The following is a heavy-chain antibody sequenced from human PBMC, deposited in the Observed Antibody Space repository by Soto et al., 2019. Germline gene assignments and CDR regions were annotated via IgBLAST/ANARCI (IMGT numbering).Heavy chain of an antibody. CDR3: ARGARPRVDTAMVGILYFYYYGMDV. CDR1: GFTFSSYA. V-gene: IGHV3-30-3*01. Sequence: PGGSLRLSCAASGFTFSSYAMHWVRQAPGKGLEWVAVISYDGSNKYYADSVKGRFTISRDNSKNTLYLQMNSLRAEDTAVYYCARGARPRVDTAMVGILYFYYYGMDVWGQGTTVTVSS. CDR2: ISYDGSNK. D-gene: IGHD5-18*01. J-gene: IGHJ6*02.